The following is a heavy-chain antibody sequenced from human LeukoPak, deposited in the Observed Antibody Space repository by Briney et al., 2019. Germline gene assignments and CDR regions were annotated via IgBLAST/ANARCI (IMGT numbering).Heavy chain of an antibody. CDR1: GYIFTTYY. D-gene: IGHD3/OR15-3a*01. CDR3: AREKQGMLIVGFRGFLH. CDR2: INPSSGST. Sequence: ASVKVSCKASGYIFTTYYMNWVRQAPGQGLEWMGRINPSSGSTSYAQKFQGRVTMTRDTSTSTVYMELSNLRSEDTAVYYCAREKQGMLIVGFRGFLHWGQGTLVTVSS. V-gene: IGHV1-46*01. J-gene: IGHJ5*02.